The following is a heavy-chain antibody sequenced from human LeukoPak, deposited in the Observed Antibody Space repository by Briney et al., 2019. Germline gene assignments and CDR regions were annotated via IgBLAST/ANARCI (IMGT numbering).Heavy chain of an antibody. V-gene: IGHV3-30*02. CDR1: GFTFSRLG. CDR3: AKEGDEFRGYLDV. Sequence: PGGSLRLSCAASGFTFSRLGMQWVRQAPGKGLEWVAVIHNDGTQGQYGDSVKGRFTISKDNSQNTLHLQLNNLRDADTGVYYCAKEGDEFRGYLDVWGKGTTVTVYS. J-gene: IGHJ6*03. CDR2: IHNDGTQG. D-gene: IGHD2-21*02.